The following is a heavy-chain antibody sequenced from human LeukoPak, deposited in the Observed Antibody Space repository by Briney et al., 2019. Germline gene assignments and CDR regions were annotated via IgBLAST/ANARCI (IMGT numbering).Heavy chain of an antibody. CDR3: ARVDCSGGSCYLGY. J-gene: IGHJ4*02. D-gene: IGHD2-15*01. CDR2: MNPNSGNA. Sequence: ASVEVSCKASGYTFTSYDINWVRQATGQGLEWMGWMNPNSGNAGYAQKFQGRVTMTRNTSISTAYMELSSLRSEDTAVYYCARVDCSGGSCYLGYWGQGTLVTVSS. CDR1: GYTFTSYD. V-gene: IGHV1-8*01.